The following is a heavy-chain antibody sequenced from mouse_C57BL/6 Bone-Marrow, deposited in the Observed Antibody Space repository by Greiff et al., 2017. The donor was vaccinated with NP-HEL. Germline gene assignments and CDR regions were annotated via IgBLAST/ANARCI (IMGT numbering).Heavy chain of an antibody. J-gene: IGHJ4*01. CDR2: TFYSGIT. CDR3: ARGYDYDGGPYYAMDY. CDR1: GFSINSDCY. D-gene: IGHD2-4*01. Sequence: EVKLQESGPSLVRPSQTLSLTCTVTGFSINSDCYWIWIRQFPGNKLEYIGYTFYSGITYYNPSLECRTYITRDTSKNQFSLKLSSVTTEDTATYYCARGYDYDGGPYYAMDYWGQGTSVTVSS. V-gene: IGHV3-3*01.